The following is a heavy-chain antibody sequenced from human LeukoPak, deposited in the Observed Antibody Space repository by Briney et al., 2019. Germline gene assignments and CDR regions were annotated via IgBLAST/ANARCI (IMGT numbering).Heavy chain of an antibody. J-gene: IGHJ4*02. CDR1: GGSISSGSYY. CDR2: IYTSGST. Sequence: SQTLSLTCTVSGGSISSGSYYWSWIRQPAGKGLEWIGRIYTSGSTNYNPSLKSRVTISVDTSKNQFSLKLSSVTAADTAVYYCARGPGYYDILTGYLSFDYWGQGTLVTVSS. CDR3: ARGPGYYDILTGYLSFDY. D-gene: IGHD3-9*01. V-gene: IGHV4-61*02.